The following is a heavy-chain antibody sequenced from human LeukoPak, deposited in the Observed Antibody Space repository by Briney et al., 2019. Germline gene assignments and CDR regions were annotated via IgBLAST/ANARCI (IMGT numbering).Heavy chain of an antibody. J-gene: IGHJ2*01. CDR1: RGSISNYY. Sequence: PSETLSLTCTVSRGSISNYYWSWIRQPAGKGLEWIGRIYSSGSTNYNPSLKSRVTMSLDTSMNQFSLKLSSVTAADTAVYYCARDKEYCGGDCSYWYFDLSGRGTAVTVSS. V-gene: IGHV4-4*07. CDR2: IYSSGST. CDR3: ARDKEYCGGDCSYWYFDL. D-gene: IGHD2-21*02.